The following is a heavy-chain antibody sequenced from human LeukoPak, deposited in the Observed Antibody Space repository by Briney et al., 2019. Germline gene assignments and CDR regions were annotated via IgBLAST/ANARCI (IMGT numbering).Heavy chain of an antibody. CDR3: ADSPWSY. CDR1: GYTFTCYY. CDR2: INPNSGGT. D-gene: IGHD1-1*01. V-gene: IGHV1-2*02. J-gene: IGHJ4*02. Sequence: ASVKVSCKASGYTFTCYYMHWVRQAPGQGLEWMGWINPNSGGTDYAQTFQGRVTMTTDTSISTAYLELSRLTSDDTAVYYCADSPWSYWGQGTLVTVSS.